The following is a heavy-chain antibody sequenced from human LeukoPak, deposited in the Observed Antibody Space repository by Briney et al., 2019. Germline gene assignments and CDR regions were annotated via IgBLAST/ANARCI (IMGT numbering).Heavy chain of an antibody. CDR2: TRNKANSYST. D-gene: IGHD1-26*01. CDR3: ARGGSYRPCDY. V-gene: IGHV3-72*01. J-gene: IGHJ4*02. CDR1: GFSVNTNY. Sequence: GSLRLSCAASGFSVNTNYMTWVRQAPGKGLEWVGRTRNKANSYSTEYAASVIDRFTISRDDSKNSLYLQMNSLKTEDTAVYYCARGGSYRPCDYWGQGTLVTVSS.